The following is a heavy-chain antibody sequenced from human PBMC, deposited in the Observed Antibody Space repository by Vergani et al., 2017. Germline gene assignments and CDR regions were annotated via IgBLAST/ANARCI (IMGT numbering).Heavy chain of an antibody. Sequence: QVQLVESGGGVVQPGRSLRLSCAASGFTLSSYGMHWVRQAPGKGLEWVAVISYAGSNKYYADSVKGRFTISIDNSKNTLYLQMNSLRAEDTAVYYCAKAPVRGLVADYYVDYWGQGTLVTVSS. V-gene: IGHV3-30*18. J-gene: IGHJ4*02. D-gene: IGHD2-8*02. CDR3: AKAPVRGLVADYYVDY. CDR1: GFTLSSYG. CDR2: ISYAGSNK.